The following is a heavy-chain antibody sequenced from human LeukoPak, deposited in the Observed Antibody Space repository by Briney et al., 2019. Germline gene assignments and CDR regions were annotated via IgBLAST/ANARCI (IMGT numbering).Heavy chain of an antibody. Sequence: GGSLRLSCAASGFTFSDYYMSWIRQAPGKGLEWVSYISSSGSTIYYADSVKGRFTISRDNSKNTLYLQMNSLRAEDTAVYYCAKDEYSSGWYQVLRSRNYGMDVWGQGTTVTVSS. J-gene: IGHJ6*02. CDR2: ISSSGSTI. CDR3: AKDEYSSGWYQVLRSRNYGMDV. V-gene: IGHV3-11*01. D-gene: IGHD6-19*01. CDR1: GFTFSDYY.